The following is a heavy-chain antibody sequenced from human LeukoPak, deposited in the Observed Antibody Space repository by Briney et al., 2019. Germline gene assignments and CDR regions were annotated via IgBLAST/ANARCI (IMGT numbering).Heavy chain of an antibody. CDR3: AKDLPTGWYGDYVDY. Sequence: PGGSLRLSCAASGFTFSSYAMHWVRQAPGKGLEWVAVISYDGSNKYYADSVKGRFTISRDNSKNTLYLQMNSLRAEDTAVYYCAKDLPTGWYGDYVDYWGQGTLVTVSS. CDR1: GFTFSSYA. CDR2: ISYDGSNK. D-gene: IGHD4-17*01. V-gene: IGHV3-30-3*01. J-gene: IGHJ4*02.